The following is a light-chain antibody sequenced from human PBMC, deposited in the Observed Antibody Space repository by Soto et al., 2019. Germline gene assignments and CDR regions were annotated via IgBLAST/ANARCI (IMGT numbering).Light chain of an antibody. Sequence: QSVLTQPPSASATPGQRVTISCSGSTSNIEKFYVYWYQQLPGTAPKLLVYRDNQRPSGVPDRFSGSKSGTSASLAISGRRSEDEAGYYCATWDDSLSGPVVFGGGTKLTVL. V-gene: IGLV1-47*01. CDR1: TSNIEKFY. CDR2: RDN. CDR3: ATWDDSLSGPVV. J-gene: IGLJ2*01.